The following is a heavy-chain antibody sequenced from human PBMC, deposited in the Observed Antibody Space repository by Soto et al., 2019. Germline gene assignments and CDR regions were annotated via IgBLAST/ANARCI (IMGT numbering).Heavy chain of an antibody. J-gene: IGHJ4*02. CDR1: GFTFSNFA. V-gene: IGHV3-64D*06. D-gene: IGHD2-2*01. CDR2: ITSNGDNT. Sequence: GSLRLSCSASGFTFSNFAMHWVRQAPGKGLEYVSGITSNGDNTYHADSVQGRFTISRDNSKSTLYLQMTSLRVEDTAVYYCVKGNQLLRYYFEYWGRGALVTVSS. CDR3: VKGNQLLRYYFEY.